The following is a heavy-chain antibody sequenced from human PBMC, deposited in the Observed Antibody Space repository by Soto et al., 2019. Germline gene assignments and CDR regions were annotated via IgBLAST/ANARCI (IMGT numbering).Heavy chain of an antibody. V-gene: IGHV1-69*13. D-gene: IGHD5-12*01. J-gene: IGHJ6*02. Sequence: SVKVSFKASGGTFSSYAISWVRQAPGQGLEWMGGIIPIFGTANYAQKFQGRVTITADESTSTAYMELSSLRSEDTAVYYCARATSHYIVATYYYGMDVWGQGTTVTVSS. CDR3: ARATSHYIVATYYYGMDV. CDR1: GGTFSSYA. CDR2: IIPIFGTA.